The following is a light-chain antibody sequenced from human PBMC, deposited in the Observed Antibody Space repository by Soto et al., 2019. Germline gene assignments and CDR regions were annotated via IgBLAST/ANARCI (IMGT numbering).Light chain of an antibody. CDR1: SSDVGSYNL. V-gene: IGLV2-23*02. J-gene: IGLJ2*01. Sequence: QSALTQPASLSGSPGQSITISCTGNSSDVGSYNLVSWYQQHPGKAPKLMIYEVSKRPSGVSNRFSGSKSGNTASLTISGLQAEDEADYYCCSYAGSSTLVFGVGTKL. CDR3: CSYAGSSTLV. CDR2: EVS.